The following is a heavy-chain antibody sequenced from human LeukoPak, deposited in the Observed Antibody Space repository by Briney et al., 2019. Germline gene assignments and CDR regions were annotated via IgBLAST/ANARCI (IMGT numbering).Heavy chain of an antibody. CDR3: ANEIVGAPTPGAY. V-gene: IGHV4-4*02. Sequence: SETLSLTCAVSTDSITSNWWSWVRQPPGKGLEWIGEVHKSGSTNYYPSLQSRVTISIDKSKNQIALELTSVTAADTAVYYCANEIVGAPTPGAYWGQGILVTVSS. CDR2: VHKSGST. CDR1: TDSITSNW. J-gene: IGHJ4*02. D-gene: IGHD1-26*01.